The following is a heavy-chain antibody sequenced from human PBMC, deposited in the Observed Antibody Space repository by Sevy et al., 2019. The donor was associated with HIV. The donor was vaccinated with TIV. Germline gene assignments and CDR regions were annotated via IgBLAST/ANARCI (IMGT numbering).Heavy chain of an antibody. D-gene: IGHD3-3*01. CDR2: IYYSGST. CDR3: ARHSPLKYYDFWSGPGGQDY. V-gene: IGHV4-39*01. J-gene: IGHJ4*02. CDR1: GGSISSSSYY. Sequence: SETLSLTCTVSGGSISSSSYYWGWIRQPPGKGLEWIGSIYYSGSTYYNPSLKSRVTISVDTSKNQFSLKLSSVTAADTVVYYCARHSPLKYYDFWSGPGGQDYWGQGTLVTVSS.